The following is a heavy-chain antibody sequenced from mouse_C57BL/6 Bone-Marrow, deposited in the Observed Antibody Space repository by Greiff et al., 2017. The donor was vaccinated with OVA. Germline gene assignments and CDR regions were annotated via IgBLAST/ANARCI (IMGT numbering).Heavy chain of an antibody. Sequence: QVLLQQSDAELVKPGASVTISCKVSGYTFTDHTIHWMKQRPEQGLEWIGYIYPSDGSTKYNEKFKGKATLTADKSSSTAYMQLNSLTSEDSAVYICARGAYYDGSHTEEFDDWGKGTTVTVS. D-gene: IGHD1-1*01. CDR2: IYPSDGST. V-gene: IGHV1-78*01. J-gene: IGHJ1*03. CDR1: GYTFTDHT. CDR3: ARGAYYDGSHTEEFDD.